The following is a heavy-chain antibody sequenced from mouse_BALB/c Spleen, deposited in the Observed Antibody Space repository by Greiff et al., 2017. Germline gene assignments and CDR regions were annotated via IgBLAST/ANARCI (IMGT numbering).Heavy chain of an antibody. D-gene: IGHD2-2*01. CDR3: ARLYYGYDGFAY. CDR2: ISSGGGST. Sequence: DVKLVESGGGLVKPGGSLKLSCAASGFTFSSYAMSWVRQTPEERLEWVAYISSGGGSTYYPDTVKGRFTISRDNAKNTLYLQMSSLKSEDTAMYYCARLYYGYDGFAYWGQGTLVTVSA. V-gene: IGHV5-12-1*01. CDR1: GFTFSSYA. J-gene: IGHJ3*01.